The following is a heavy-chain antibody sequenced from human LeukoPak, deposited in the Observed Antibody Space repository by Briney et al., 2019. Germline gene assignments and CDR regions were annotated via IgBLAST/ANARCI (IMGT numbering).Heavy chain of an antibody. CDR3: ARSWGYDGNWFDP. CDR2: INTYNGNT. J-gene: IGHJ5*02. V-gene: IGHV1-18*01. CDR1: GYTFTSYG. D-gene: IGHD3-3*01. Sequence: ASVKVSCKASGYTFTSYGISWVRQAPGQGLEWMGWINTYNGNTNYLLKLQGRVTMTRATTTNTAYMELRSLRSDDTAVYYCARSWGYDGNWFDPWGQGTLVTVSS.